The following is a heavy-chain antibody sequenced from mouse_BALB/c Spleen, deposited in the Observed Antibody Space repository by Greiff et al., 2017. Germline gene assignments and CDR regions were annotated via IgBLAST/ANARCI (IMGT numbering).Heavy chain of an antibody. D-gene: IGHD2-2*01. V-gene: IGHV7-3*02. CDR2: IRNKANGYTT. J-gene: IGHJ3*01. CDR1: GFTFTDYY. Sequence: EVQRVESGAGLVQPGGSLSLSCAASGFTFTDYYMSWVRQPPGKALEWLGFIRNKANGYTTEYSASVKGRFTISRDNSQSILYLQMNTLRAEDSATYYSARDMGVNGYDGRLAYWGQGTLVTVSA. CDR3: ARDMGVNGYDGRLAY.